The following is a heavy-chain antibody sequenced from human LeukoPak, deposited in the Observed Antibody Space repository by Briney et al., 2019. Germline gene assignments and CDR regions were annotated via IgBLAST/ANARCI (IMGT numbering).Heavy chain of an antibody. CDR2: ISWNSGSI. CDR3: AKSRYGSGSYYMTD. Sequence: GGSLRLSCAASGFTFDDYAMHWVRQAPGKGLEWVSGISWNSGSIGYADSVKGRFTISRDNAKNSLYLQMNSLRAEDTALYYCAKSRYGSGSYYMTDWGKGTTVTISS. J-gene: IGHJ6*04. V-gene: IGHV3-9*01. CDR1: GFTFDDYA. D-gene: IGHD3-10*01.